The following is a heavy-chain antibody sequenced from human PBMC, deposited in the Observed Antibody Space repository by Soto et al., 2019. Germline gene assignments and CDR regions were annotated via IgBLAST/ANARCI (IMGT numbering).Heavy chain of an antibody. J-gene: IGHJ4*02. Sequence: ESGGGVVQPGRSLRLSCAASGFTFSSYGMHWVRQAPGKGLEWVAVIWYDGSNKYYADSVKGRFTISRDNSKNTLYLQMNSLRAEDTAVYYCARDGGKQLVYYYFDYWGQGTLVTVSS. CDR2: IWYDGSNK. CDR3: ARDGGKQLVYYYFDY. CDR1: GFTFSSYG. V-gene: IGHV3-33*01. D-gene: IGHD6-6*01.